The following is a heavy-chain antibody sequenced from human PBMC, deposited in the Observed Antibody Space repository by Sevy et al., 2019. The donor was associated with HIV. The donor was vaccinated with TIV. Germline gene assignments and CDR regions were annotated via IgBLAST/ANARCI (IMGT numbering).Heavy chain of an antibody. CDR3: ARGVSVAGDYFDY. CDR2: IYYSGST. J-gene: IGHJ4*01. Sequence: SENLSLTCTVSGGSISSYYWSWIRQPPGKGLEWIGYIYYSGSTNYNPSLKSRVTISVDTSKNQFSLKLSSVTAADTAVYYCARGVSVAGDYFDYWGQGTLVTVSS. D-gene: IGHD6-19*01. V-gene: IGHV4-59*01. CDR1: GGSISSYY.